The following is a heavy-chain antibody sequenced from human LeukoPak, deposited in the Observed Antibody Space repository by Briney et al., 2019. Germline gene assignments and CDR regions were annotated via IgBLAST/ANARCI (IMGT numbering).Heavy chain of an antibody. CDR1: GFIFSNYW. CDR3: ATHSGFRHDF. J-gene: IGHJ4*02. CDR2: MNEDGSHV. Sequence: GGSLRLSCADSGFIFSNYWMSWVRQAPGKRLGWVANMNEDGSHVYYVGSVKGRFTISRDNAKRSLYLQLNSLRAEDTAIYYCATHSGFRHDFWGQGTLVTVSS. V-gene: IGHV3-7*01. D-gene: IGHD5-18*01.